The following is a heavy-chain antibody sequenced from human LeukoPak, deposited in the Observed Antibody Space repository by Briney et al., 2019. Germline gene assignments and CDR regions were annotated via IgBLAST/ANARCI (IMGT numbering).Heavy chain of an antibody. D-gene: IGHD3-22*01. V-gene: IGHV3-11*06. CDR1: GFTFSDYF. Sequence: PGGSLRLSCAASGFTFSDYFMSWVRQAPEKGLEWVSYIGPSSDNINYADSVKGRFTASRDNAKNSLYLQMNSLRAEDTAVYYYARVNPTNSGFYTYWGQGTLVTVSS. CDR3: ARVNPTNSGFYTY. J-gene: IGHJ1*01. CDR2: IGPSSDNI.